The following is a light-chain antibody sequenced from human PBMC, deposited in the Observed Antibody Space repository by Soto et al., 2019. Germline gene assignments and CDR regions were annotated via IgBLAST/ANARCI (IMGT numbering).Light chain of an antibody. V-gene: IGLV2-14*01. CDR3: SSYTSSSTVV. Sequence: QSALTQPASVSGSPGQSITISCTGTSSDVGGYNYVSWYQQHAGKAPKLMIYEVSNRPSGVSNRFSGSKSGNTASLTISGLQAEDEADYYCSSYTSSSTVVFGVGTKLTVL. CDR2: EVS. CDR1: SSDVGGYNY. J-gene: IGLJ2*01.